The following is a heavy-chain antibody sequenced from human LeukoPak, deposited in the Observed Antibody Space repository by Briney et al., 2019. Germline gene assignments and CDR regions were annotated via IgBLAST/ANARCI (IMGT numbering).Heavy chain of an antibody. D-gene: IGHD6-13*01. J-gene: IGHJ5*02. CDR2: IYYSGST. CDR1: GGSISSYY. V-gene: IGHV4-59*08. CDR3: ARHGFGYSSWADNWFDP. Sequence: SETLSLTCTVSGGSISSYYWSWIRQPPGKGLEWIGYIYYSGSTNYNPSLKSRVTISVDTSKNQFSLKLSSVTAADTAVYYCARHGFGYSSWADNWFDPWGQGTLVTVSS.